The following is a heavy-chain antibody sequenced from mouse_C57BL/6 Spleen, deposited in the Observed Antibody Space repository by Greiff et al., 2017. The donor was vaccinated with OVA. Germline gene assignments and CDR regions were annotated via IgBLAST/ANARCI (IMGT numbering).Heavy chain of an antibody. CDR1: GYAFSSYW. V-gene: IGHV1-80*01. CDR3: ARSPLLLPPGGYAMDY. J-gene: IGHJ4*01. CDR2: IYPGDGDT. D-gene: IGHD1-1*01. Sequence: QVQLQQSGAELVKPGASVKISCKASGYAFSSYWMNWVKQRPGKGLEWIGQIYPGDGDTNYNGKFKGKATLTADKSSSTAYMQLSSLTSEDSAVYFCARSPLLLPPGGYAMDYWGQGTSVTVSS.